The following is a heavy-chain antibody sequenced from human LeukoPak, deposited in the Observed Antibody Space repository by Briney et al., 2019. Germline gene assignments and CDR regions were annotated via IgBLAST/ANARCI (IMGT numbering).Heavy chain of an antibody. J-gene: IGHJ4*02. Sequence: SETLSLTCAVSGGSISSSNWWSWVRQPPGKGLEWIGEIYHSGSTNYNPSLKSRVTISVDKSKNQFSLKLSSVTAADTAVYYCASRGRGYGSGSRYPFDYWGQGTLVTVSS. V-gene: IGHV4-4*02. CDR1: GGSISSSNW. CDR2: IYHSGST. CDR3: ASRGRGYGSGSRYPFDY. D-gene: IGHD3-10*01.